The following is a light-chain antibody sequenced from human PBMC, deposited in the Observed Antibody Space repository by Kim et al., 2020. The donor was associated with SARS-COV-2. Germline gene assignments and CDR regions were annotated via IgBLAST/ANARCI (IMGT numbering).Light chain of an antibody. Sequence: EIVMTQSPATLSVSPGERATLSCRASQSVSTTLAWYQQKPGQAPRLLIYGASTRATGVPARFSGSGSGTEFALTISSLQSEDFAVYFCHQYSNWPTTFGRGTKVDIK. V-gene: IGKV3-15*01. CDR3: HQYSNWPTT. CDR1: QSVSTT. CDR2: GAS. J-gene: IGKJ1*01.